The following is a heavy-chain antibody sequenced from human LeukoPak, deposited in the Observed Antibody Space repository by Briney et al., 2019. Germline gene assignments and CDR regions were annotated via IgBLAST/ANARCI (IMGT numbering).Heavy chain of an antibody. CDR1: GGSISSYY. V-gene: IGHV4-59*08. D-gene: IGHD6-13*01. J-gene: IGHJ4*02. CDR2: IYYGGST. Sequence: SETLSLTCTVSGGSISSYYWGWIRQPPGKGLEWIGYIYYGGSTNYNPSLKSRVTISVDTSKNQFSLKLSSVTAADTAVYYCARHGRRGYSSSSLDYWGQGTLVTVSS. CDR3: ARHGRRGYSSSSLDY.